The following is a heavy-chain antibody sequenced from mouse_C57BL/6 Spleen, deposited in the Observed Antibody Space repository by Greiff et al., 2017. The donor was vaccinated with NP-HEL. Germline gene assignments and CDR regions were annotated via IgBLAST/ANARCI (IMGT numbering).Heavy chain of an antibody. J-gene: IGHJ4*01. Sequence: EVQLVESGGGLVKPGGSLKLSCAASGFTFSDYGMHWVRQAPEKGLEWVAYISSGSSTIYYADTVKGRFTISRDNAKNTLFRQMTSLRSEDTAMYYWSRPDGDYLYAMDYWGQGTSVTVSS. CDR1: GFTFSDYG. V-gene: IGHV5-17*01. CDR2: ISSGSSTI. CDR3: SRPDGDYLYAMDY. D-gene: IGHD2-13*01.